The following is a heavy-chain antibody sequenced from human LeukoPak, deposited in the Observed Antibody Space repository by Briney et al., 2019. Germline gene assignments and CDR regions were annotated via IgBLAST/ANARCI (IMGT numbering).Heavy chain of an antibody. J-gene: IGHJ5*02. CDR2: IYDSETT. CDR3: AKKVESKWFDP. CDR1: GGSISGYY. D-gene: IGHD1-1*01. Sequence: SETLSLTCTVSGGSISGYYWSWVRQPPGKGLEWIGYIYDSETTNYNPSLKSRVTISEDTSKNQFSLKLTSVTAADTAVYYCAKKVESKWFDPWGQGTLVTVPS. V-gene: IGHV4-59*01.